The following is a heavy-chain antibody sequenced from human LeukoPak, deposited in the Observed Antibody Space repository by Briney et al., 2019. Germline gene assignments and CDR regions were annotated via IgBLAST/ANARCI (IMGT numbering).Heavy chain of an antibody. Sequence: GGSLRLSCAASGFTVSSNYMSWVRQAPGKGLEWVSVIYSGGSTYYADSVKGRFTISRDNSKNTLYLQMNSLRAEDTAVYYCAKILVGAKVFDYWGQGTLVTVSS. V-gene: IGHV3-66*01. CDR1: GFTVSSNY. CDR2: IYSGGST. CDR3: AKILVGAKVFDY. J-gene: IGHJ4*02. D-gene: IGHD1-26*01.